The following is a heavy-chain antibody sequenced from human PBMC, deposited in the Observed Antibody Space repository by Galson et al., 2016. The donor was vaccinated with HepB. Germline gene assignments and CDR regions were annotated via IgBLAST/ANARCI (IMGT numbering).Heavy chain of an antibody. J-gene: IGHJ4*02. CDR2: IIPMFGIA. Sequence: SVKVSCKASGGTFSSYAINWVRQAPGQGLEWMGGIIPMFGIANHAQMFRGRVSMTSDESTGTAYMELSSLRSDDTAVYFCARGCHGDYFYYYFDSWGQGTLVTVSS. CDR1: GGTFSSYA. CDR3: ARGCHGDYFYYYFDS. D-gene: IGHD4-17*01. V-gene: IGHV1-69*13.